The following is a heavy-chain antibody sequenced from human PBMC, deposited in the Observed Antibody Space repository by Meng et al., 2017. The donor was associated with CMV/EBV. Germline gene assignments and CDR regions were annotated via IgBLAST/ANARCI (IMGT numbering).Heavy chain of an antibody. CDR3: ARGGMVRGVIQGVYGMDG. D-gene: IGHD3-10*01. Sequence: TFRSYAISWVRQAPGQGLEWMGGIIPIFGTANYEQKFQGRVKITTDESTSTAYMELSSLRSEDTAVYYCARGGMVRGVIQGVYGMDGWGQGTMVTVSS. J-gene: IGHJ6*02. CDR2: IIPIFGTA. V-gene: IGHV1-69*05. CDR1: TFRSYA.